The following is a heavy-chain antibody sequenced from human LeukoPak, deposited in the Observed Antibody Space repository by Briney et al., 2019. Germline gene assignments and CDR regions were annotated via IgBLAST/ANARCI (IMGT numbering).Heavy chain of an antibody. CDR2: INSDGSST. Sequence: GGSLRLSCAASGFTFSSYWMHWVRQAPGKGLVWVSRINSDGSSTSYADSVKGRFTTSRDNAKNTLYLQMNSLRAEDTAVYYCARVPDILTGYYQDFDYWGQGTLVTVSS. D-gene: IGHD3-9*01. CDR1: GFTFSSYW. CDR3: ARVPDILTGYYQDFDY. J-gene: IGHJ4*02. V-gene: IGHV3-74*01.